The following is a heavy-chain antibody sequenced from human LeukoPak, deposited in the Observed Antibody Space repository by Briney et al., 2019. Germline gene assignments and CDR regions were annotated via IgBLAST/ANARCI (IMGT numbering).Heavy chain of an antibody. D-gene: IGHD3-9*01. Sequence: SETLSLTCTVSGGPMSTYYWNWIRQPPGKGLEWIGYIYYSGSTNYNPSLKSRFTISVDTSKNQFSLKLSSVTAADTAVYYCARQYDILTGFDYWGQGTLVTVSS. V-gene: IGHV4-59*08. CDR2: IYYSGST. CDR3: ARQYDILTGFDY. CDR1: GGPMSTYY. J-gene: IGHJ4*02.